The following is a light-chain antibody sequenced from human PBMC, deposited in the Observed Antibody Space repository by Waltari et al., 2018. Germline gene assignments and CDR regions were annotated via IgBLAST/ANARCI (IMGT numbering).Light chain of an antibody. J-gene: IGKJ1*01. CDR1: QSVSSNY. Sequence: DIVLTQSPGPLSLSPGERATLSCRASQSVSSNYLAWFQQKPGQAPRLLIYGASSRATGIPDRFSGSGSGTDFTLTISRLEPEDFAVYYCQEYDDSPPWTFGQGTKVEIK. V-gene: IGKV3-20*01. CDR3: QEYDDSPPWT. CDR2: GAS.